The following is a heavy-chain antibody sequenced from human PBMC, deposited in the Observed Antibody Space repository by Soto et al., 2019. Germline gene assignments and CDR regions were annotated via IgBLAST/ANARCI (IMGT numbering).Heavy chain of an antibody. Sequence: PSETLSLTCAVYGGSFSGYYWSWIRQPPGKGLEWIGEINHSGSTNYNPSLKSRVTISVDTSKNQFSLKLSSVTAADTAVYYCARSPLGYVVVWYYYGMDVWGQGTTVTVS. D-gene: IGHD2-21*01. CDR2: INHSGST. J-gene: IGHJ6*02. CDR1: GGSFSGYY. V-gene: IGHV4-34*01. CDR3: ARSPLGYVVVWYYYGMDV.